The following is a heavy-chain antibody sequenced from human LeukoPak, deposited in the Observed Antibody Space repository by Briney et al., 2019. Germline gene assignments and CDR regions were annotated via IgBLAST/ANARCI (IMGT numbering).Heavy chain of an antibody. J-gene: IGHJ4*02. Sequence: PSETLSPTCTVSGGSISSSSYYWGWIRQPPGKGLEWIGSIYCSGSTYYNPSLKSRVTISVDTSKNQFSLKLSSVTAADTAVYYCARTIFGVVIIPVLHDYWGQGTLVTVSS. CDR3: ARTIFGVVIIPVLHDY. CDR1: GGSISSSSYY. D-gene: IGHD3-3*01. V-gene: IGHV4-39*01. CDR2: IYCSGST.